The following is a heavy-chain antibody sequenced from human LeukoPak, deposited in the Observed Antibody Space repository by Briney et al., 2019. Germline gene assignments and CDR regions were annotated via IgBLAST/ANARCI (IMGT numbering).Heavy chain of an antibody. Sequence: GASVKVSCKASGGTFSSYAISWVRQAPGQGLEWMGGITPIFGTANYAQKFQGRVTITADESTSTAYMELSSLRSEDTAVYYCARIVVVPAAIHYYYYYYGMDVWGQGTTVTVSS. CDR3: ARIVVVPAAIHYYYYYYGMDV. CDR1: GGTFSSYA. J-gene: IGHJ6*02. D-gene: IGHD2-2*01. V-gene: IGHV1-69*13. CDR2: ITPIFGTA.